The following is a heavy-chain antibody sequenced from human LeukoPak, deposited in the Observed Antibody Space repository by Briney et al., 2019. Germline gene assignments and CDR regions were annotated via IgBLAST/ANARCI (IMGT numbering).Heavy chain of an antibody. D-gene: IGHD3-9*01. Sequence: SQTLSLTCTVSGGSISSGDYYWSWIRQPPGKGLEWIGYIYYSGSTYYNPSLKSRVTISVDTSKNQFSLKLSSVTAADTAVYYCARDRYFDWLLDYWGQGTLVTASS. CDR2: IYYSGST. J-gene: IGHJ4*02. V-gene: IGHV4-30-4*01. CDR1: GGSISSGDYY. CDR3: ARDRYFDWLLDY.